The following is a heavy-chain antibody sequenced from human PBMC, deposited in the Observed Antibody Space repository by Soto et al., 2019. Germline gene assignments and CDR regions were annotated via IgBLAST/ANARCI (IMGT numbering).Heavy chain of an antibody. V-gene: IGHV3-7*01. D-gene: IGHD2-8*01. CDR2: INGDGSVK. J-gene: IGHJ4*02. CDR3: ARLYAAFTNFYY. CDR1: GFTFGSYW. Sequence: EVQLVESGGGLVQPGGSMRLSCAACGFTFGSYWMSWVRQAPGQGLEWVASINGDGSVKYYVDSVRGRFTISRDNTKNSLYLQMSSLRADDTALYYCARLYAAFTNFYYWGQGTLVTVSS.